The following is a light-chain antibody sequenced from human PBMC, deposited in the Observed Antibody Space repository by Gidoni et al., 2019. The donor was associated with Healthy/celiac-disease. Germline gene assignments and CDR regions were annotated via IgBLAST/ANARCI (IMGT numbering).Light chain of an antibody. J-gene: IGKJ1*01. CDR2: AAS. CDR1: QRISSY. CDR3: QRSYITPQT. V-gene: IGKV1-39*01. Sequence: DIQMTQYPSSLSASVGDRVTITCRESQRISSYLNWYQQTPGTAPKLRIYAASSLQSGVPSRCSGSGSGTDFTITISSLQPEDFATYCCQRSYITPQTFGQGTKVEIK.